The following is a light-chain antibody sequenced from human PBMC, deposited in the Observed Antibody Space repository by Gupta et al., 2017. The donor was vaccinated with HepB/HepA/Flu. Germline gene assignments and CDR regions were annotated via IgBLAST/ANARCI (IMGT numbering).Light chain of an antibody. Sequence: IQMTQSPSSLSSSVVDRVTITCPASQSISRYLNWYQQKPGKAPNLLIYAASSVYSGVPSRFSGSGSGTDFTLTISKLQPEDFANYYCQQSDSSPLTFGGGTKLEIK. CDR1: QSISRY. CDR3: QQSDSSPLT. J-gene: IGKJ4*01. V-gene: IGKV1-39*01. CDR2: AAS.